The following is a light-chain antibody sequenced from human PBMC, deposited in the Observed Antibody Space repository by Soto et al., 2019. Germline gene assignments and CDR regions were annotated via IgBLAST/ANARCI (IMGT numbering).Light chain of an antibody. CDR1: QSVSSY. CDR2: DAS. J-gene: IGKJ5*01. CDR3: QQRSNWPPIT. Sequence: EIVLTQSPATLSLSPGERATLSCRASQSVSSYLAWYQQKPGQAPRLLIYDASNRATGIPARFSGSGSGTAFTLPISSLVPEDFVVYYCQQRSNWPPITFGQGTRLEIK. V-gene: IGKV3-11*01.